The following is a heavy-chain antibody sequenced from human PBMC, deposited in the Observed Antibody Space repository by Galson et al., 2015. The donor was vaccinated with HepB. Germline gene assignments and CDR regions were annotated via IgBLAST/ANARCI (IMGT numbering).Heavy chain of an antibody. V-gene: IGHV3-30*18. CDR3: AKNYQWLGTTDAFDT. Sequence: SLRLSCAASGFTFSHFGMHWVRQAPGKGLEWVAVISYDGNNIDYVESVKGRFTISRDNSKNTLSLQMDSLRPDDTAVYYCAKNYQWLGTTDAFDTWGQGTMVIVSS. J-gene: IGHJ3*02. CDR1: GFTFSHFG. D-gene: IGHD6-19*01. CDR2: ISYDGNNI.